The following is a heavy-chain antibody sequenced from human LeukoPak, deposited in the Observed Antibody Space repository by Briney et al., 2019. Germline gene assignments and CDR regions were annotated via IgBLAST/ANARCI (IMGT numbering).Heavy chain of an antibody. Sequence: RGSLRLSRAPSRFSFSTHAMSWVRQTPGKGLEWVSTISVTGKESYYADSVKGRFSISRDNSKNTLYLQMDSLRVEDTALYYCADPPFDLWGQGTLVTVSS. CDR2: ISVTGKES. CDR3: ADPPFDL. J-gene: IGHJ5*02. V-gene: IGHV3-23*01. CDR1: RFSFSTHA.